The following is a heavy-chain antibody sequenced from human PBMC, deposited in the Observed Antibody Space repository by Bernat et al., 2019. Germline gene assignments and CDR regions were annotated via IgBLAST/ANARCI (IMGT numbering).Heavy chain of an antibody. Sequence: QVQLVQSGAEVKKPGASVKVSCKASGYTFSGYYIHWVRQAPVQGLEWMGWINPNSGGTNYPHEFQGRVTMTRDTSISTVYMELSRLRSDDTAVYYCVRGGTTLGTTRSFFFDFWGQGTLLTVSS. J-gene: IGHJ4*02. CDR3: VRGGTTLGTTRSFFFDF. D-gene: IGHD4-23*01. CDR2: INPNSGGT. V-gene: IGHV1-2*02. CDR1: GYTFSGYY.